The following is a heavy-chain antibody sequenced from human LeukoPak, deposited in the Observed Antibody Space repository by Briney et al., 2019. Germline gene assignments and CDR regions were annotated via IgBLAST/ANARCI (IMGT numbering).Heavy chain of an antibody. CDR1: GFTFSDYY. CDR3: AKADCSGGSCYSARGYFQH. Sequence: PGGSLRLSCAASGFTFSDYYMSWIRQAPGKGLEWVSSITGSGGSTYYADSVKGRFTISRDDSKNTLYLQMNSLRGEDTAVYYCAKADCSGGSCYSARGYFQHWGQGTLVTVSS. CDR2: ITGSGGST. D-gene: IGHD2-15*01. V-gene: IGHV3-23*01. J-gene: IGHJ1*01.